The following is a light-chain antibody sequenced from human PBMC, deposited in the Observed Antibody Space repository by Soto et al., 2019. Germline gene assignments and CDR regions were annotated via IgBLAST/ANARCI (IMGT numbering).Light chain of an antibody. CDR3: SAWDDILNGWL. CDR2: SNT. CDR1: SSNVGPADA. J-gene: IGLJ3*02. V-gene: IGLV1-40*01. Sequence: QSVLTQPPSVSGAPGQRVTISCTGASSNVGPADAVHWYQHIPGTAPKLLIYSNTHRPSGVPDRFSASTSDTSASLAISGLQSEDEADYFCSAWDDILNGWLFGGGTKLTVL.